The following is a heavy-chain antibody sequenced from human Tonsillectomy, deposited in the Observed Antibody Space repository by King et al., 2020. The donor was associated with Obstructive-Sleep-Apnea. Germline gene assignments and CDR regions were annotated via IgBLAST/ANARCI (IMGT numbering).Heavy chain of an antibody. CDR2: INHSGST. Sequence: VQLQQCGAGLLKPSETLSLTCAVYGGSFSGYYWSWIRQPPGKGLEWIGEINHSGSTNSNPSLKSRVTISVDTSKNQFSLKLSSVTAADTAVYYCARGPAFLTGLSSCAFDIWGQGTMVTVSS. CDR3: ARGPAFLTGLSSCAFDI. J-gene: IGHJ3*02. D-gene: IGHD3-9*01. V-gene: IGHV4-34*01. CDR1: GGSFSGYY.